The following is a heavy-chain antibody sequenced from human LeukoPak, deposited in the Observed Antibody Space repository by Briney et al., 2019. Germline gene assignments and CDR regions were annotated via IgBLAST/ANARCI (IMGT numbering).Heavy chain of an antibody. V-gene: IGHV1-46*01. Sequence: ASVKVSCKASGYTFTSNYIHWVRQAPGQGLEWMGMIYPRDGSTSYAQKFQGRVTVTRDTSTSTVHMELSGLRFEDTAVYYCARDQEGFDYWGQGTLVTVSS. J-gene: IGHJ4*02. CDR3: ARDQEGFDY. CDR1: GYTFTSNY. CDR2: IYPRDGST.